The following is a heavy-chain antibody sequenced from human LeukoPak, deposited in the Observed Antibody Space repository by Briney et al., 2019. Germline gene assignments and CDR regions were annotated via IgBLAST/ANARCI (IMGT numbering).Heavy chain of an antibody. V-gene: IGHV1-46*01. Sequence: ASVKVSCKASGYTFTSNYIHWVRQAPGQGLEWMGMIYPRDGSTSYAQKFQGRVTVTRDTSTSTVHMELSGLRFEDTAVYYCARDQEGFDYWGQGTLVTVSS. J-gene: IGHJ4*02. CDR3: ARDQEGFDY. CDR1: GYTFTSNY. CDR2: IYPRDGST.